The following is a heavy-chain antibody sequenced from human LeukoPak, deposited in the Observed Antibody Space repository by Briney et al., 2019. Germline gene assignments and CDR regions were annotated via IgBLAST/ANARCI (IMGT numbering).Heavy chain of an antibody. CDR1: GFTVSSNY. CDR2: IYSGGST. J-gene: IGHJ3*02. Sequence: PGGSLRLSCAASGFTVSSNYMSWVRQAPGKGLEWVSVIYSGGSTYYADSVKGRFTISRDNSKNTLYLQMNSPRAEDTAVYYCARHLHVGATPTAFDIWGQGTMVIVSS. D-gene: IGHD1-26*01. CDR3: ARHLHVGATPTAFDI. V-gene: IGHV3-66*04.